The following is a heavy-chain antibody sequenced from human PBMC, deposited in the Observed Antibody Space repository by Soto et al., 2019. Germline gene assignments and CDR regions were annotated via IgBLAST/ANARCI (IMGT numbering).Heavy chain of an antibody. CDR2: IDPSDSYT. Sequence: GESLKISCTGSGYSFTIYCISLVLQMPGKGLEWMGRIDPSDSYTNYSPSFQGHVTISADKSISTAYLQWSSLKASDTAMYYCARWGRGRYYGMDVWGQGTTVTVSS. J-gene: IGHJ6*02. D-gene: IGHD3-16*01. CDR1: GYSFTIYC. V-gene: IGHV5-10-1*01. CDR3: ARWGRGRYYGMDV.